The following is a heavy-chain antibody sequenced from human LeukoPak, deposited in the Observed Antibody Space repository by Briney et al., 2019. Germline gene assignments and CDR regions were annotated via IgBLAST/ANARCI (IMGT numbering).Heavy chain of an antibody. Sequence: PSETLSLTCTVSGGSISSSSYYWGWIRQPPGKGLEWIGSIYYSGSTYYNPSLKSRVTISVDTSKNQFSLKLSSVTAADTAVYYCAKEIWPTVTTPGHTYFDYWGQGTLVTVSS. J-gene: IGHJ4*02. CDR1: GGSISSSSYY. CDR2: IYYSGST. CDR3: AKEIWPTVTTPGHTYFDY. D-gene: IGHD4-17*01. V-gene: IGHV4-39*02.